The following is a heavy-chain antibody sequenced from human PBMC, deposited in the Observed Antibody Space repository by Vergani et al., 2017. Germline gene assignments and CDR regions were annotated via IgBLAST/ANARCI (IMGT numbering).Heavy chain of an antibody. Sequence: VQLLESGGVLVQPGGSLRLYCATSGFSFNTYGAHWVRQAPGKGLEWVAFIGYDGRIKYNVDSVKGRFTISRDTSKKTLSLQMRSLRADDTAVYYCAKDGRENSDYGYFDYWGQGTLVTVSS. J-gene: IGHJ4*02. D-gene: IGHD4-17*01. CDR3: AKDGRENSDYGYFDY. V-gene: IGHV3-30*02. CDR2: IGYDGRIK. CDR1: GFSFNTYG.